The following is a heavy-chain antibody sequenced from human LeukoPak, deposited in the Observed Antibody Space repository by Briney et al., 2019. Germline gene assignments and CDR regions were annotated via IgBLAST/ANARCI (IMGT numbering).Heavy chain of an antibody. Sequence: SETLSLTCSVSGGXISSYYCSWIRQPPGKGLEWIGYIYYSGSTNYNPSLKSRVTISVDTSKNQFSLILSSVTAADTAVYYCARGDDNASWLVDYWGQGTLVTVSS. CDR2: IYYSGST. D-gene: IGHD2-2*01. J-gene: IGHJ4*02. V-gene: IGHV4-59*12. CDR1: GGXISSYY. CDR3: ARGDDNASWLVDY.